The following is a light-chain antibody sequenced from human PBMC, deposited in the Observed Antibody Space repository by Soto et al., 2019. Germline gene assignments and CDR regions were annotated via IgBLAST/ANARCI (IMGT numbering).Light chain of an antibody. V-gene: IGKV1-9*01. CDR1: QGISSY. CDR3: QQLNSYPALT. CDR2: AAS. Sequence: DIQLTQSPSFLSASVGDRVTITCRASQGISSYLAWYQQKPGKAPKLLIYAASTLQSGVPSRFSGSGSGTEFTLTISSLQPEDFATYYCQQLNSYPALTFGGGTMVDI. J-gene: IGKJ4*01.